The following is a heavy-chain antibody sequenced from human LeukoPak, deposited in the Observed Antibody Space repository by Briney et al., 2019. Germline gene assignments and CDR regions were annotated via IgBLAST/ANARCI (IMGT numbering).Heavy chain of an antibody. CDR3: ARDLAWGAY. CDR2: ITSSSSSI. CDR1: GFTFSIYT. J-gene: IGHJ4*02. D-gene: IGHD4/OR15-4a*01. Sequence: RTGGSLRLSRVASGFTFSIYTMSWVRQAPGKGLEWVSSITSSSSSIYSADSVKGRLTISRDNAKNSLYLEMNSLRDEDTAVYYCARDLAWGAYWGQGTLVTVSS. V-gene: IGHV3-21*01.